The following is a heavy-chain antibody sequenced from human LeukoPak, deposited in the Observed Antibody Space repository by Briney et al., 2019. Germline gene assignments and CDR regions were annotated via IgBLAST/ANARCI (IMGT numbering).Heavy chain of an antibody. J-gene: IGHJ4*02. D-gene: IGHD4-17*01. CDR1: GYTFTSYD. Sequence: GASVKVSCKASGYTFTSYDINWVRQATGQGLEWMGWMNPNSGNTGYAQKFQGRVTMTRNTSISTAYMELSSLRSEDTAVYYCAKVMTTVTTLRGFDYWGEGTLVTVSS. V-gene: IGHV1-8*01. CDR3: AKVMTTVTTLRGFDY. CDR2: MNPNSGNT.